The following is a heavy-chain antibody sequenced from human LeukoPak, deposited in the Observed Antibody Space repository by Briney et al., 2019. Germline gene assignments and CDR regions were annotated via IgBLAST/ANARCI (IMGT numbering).Heavy chain of an antibody. V-gene: IGHV3-43*02. CDR3: VKDHGFCADGVCYPYYYYGMDV. CDR1: GFTFDDYA. J-gene: IGHJ6*02. Sequence: GGSLRLSCAASGFTFDDYAMNWVRHAPGKGLEWVSLISGDGDSTYYAQSVKGRFTISRDNSKNTLYLQMNSLRADDIALYYCVKDHGFCADGVCYPYYYYGMDVWGQGTTVTVSS. D-gene: IGHD2-8*01. CDR2: ISGDGDST.